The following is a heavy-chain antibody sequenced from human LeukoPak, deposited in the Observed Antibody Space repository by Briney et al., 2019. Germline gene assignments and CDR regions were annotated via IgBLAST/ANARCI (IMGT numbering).Heavy chain of an antibody. J-gene: IGHJ2*01. V-gene: IGHV4-59*01. Sequence: PSETLSLTCTVSGGSISSYYWSWIRQPPGEGLEWIGYIYYSGSTNYNPSLKSRVTISVDTSKNQFSLKLSSVTAADTAVYYCAREDPRVRYFDLWGRGTLVTVSS. CDR3: AREDPRVRYFDL. CDR2: IYYSGST. CDR1: GGSISSYY. D-gene: IGHD3-22*01.